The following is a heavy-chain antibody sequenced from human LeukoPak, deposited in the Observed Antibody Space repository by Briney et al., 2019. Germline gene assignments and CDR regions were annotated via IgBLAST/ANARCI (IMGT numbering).Heavy chain of an antibody. CDR1: GGSISSYY. Sequence: PSETLSLTCTVSGGSISSYYWSWIRQPPGKGLEWIGYIYYSGSTNYNPSLKSRVTISVDTSKNQFSLILSSVTAADTAVYYCVSSSPRYCTGGTCYSSRGFDYWGQGALVTVSS. V-gene: IGHV4-59*01. CDR2: IYYSGST. J-gene: IGHJ4*02. D-gene: IGHD2-15*01. CDR3: VSSSPRYCTGGTCYSSRGFDY.